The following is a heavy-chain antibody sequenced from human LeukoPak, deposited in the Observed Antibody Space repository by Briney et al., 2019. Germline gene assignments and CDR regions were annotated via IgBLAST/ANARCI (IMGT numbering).Heavy chain of an antibody. CDR2: ISAYNGNT. CDR1: GYTFTSYG. V-gene: IGHV1-18*01. CDR3: ARVPGDYYYYGMDV. J-gene: IGHJ6*02. Sequence: ASVKVSCKASGYTFTSYGISWVRQAPGQGLEGMGWISAYNGNTNYAQKLQGRVTMTTDTSTSTAYMELRSLRSDDTAVYYCARVPGDYYYYGMDVWGQGTTVTVSS.